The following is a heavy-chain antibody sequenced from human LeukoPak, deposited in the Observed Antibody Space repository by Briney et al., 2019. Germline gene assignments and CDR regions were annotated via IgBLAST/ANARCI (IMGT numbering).Heavy chain of an antibody. D-gene: IGHD6-13*01. CDR3: AKTGTPWYYFDY. CDR2: ISGSGGST. J-gene: IGHJ4*02. V-gene: IGHV3-23*01. CDR1: GFTFSSYW. Sequence: GGSLRLSCAASGFTFSSYWMSWVRQAPGKGLERVSAISGSGGSTYYADSVKGRFTISRDNSKNTLYLQMNSLRAEDTAVYYCAKTGTPWYYFDYWGQGTLVTVSS.